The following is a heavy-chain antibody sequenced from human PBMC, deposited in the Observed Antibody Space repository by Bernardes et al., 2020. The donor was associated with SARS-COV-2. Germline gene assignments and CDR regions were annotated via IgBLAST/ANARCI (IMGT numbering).Heavy chain of an antibody. Sequence: SVKVSCEASGYTFTDYFIYWVRQAPGQGLEWMGWINPNTGATNSAQQFEGRVTMTRDTSLSTVYMELSSLRSDDTAIFYCARWFFGSGSDYFDYWGQGTRVTVSS. CDR2: INPNTGAT. J-gene: IGHJ4*02. CDR3: ARWFFGSGSDYFDY. CDR1: GYTFTDYF. D-gene: IGHD3-10*01. V-gene: IGHV1-2*02.